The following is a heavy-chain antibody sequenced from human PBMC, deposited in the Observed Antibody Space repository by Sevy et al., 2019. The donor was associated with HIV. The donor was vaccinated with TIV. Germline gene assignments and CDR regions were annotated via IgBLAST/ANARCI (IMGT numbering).Heavy chain of an antibody. D-gene: IGHD3-22*01. J-gene: IGHJ4*02. CDR2: ISGSGGST. CDR3: AKDYDSSGYPHDY. V-gene: IGHV3-23*01. Sequence: GRSLRLSCAASGFTFSSYAMSWVRQAPGKGLEWVSAISGSGGSTYYADSVKGRFTISRDNSKNTLYLQMNSLRAEDTAVYYCAKDYDSSGYPHDYWGQGTLVTVSS. CDR1: GFTFSSYA.